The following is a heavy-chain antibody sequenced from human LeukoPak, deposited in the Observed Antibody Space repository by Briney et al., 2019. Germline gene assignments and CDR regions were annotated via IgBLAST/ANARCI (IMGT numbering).Heavy chain of an antibody. D-gene: IGHD4-17*01. CDR1: GFTFSSYG. J-gene: IGHJ4*02. CDR3: ASTVTLDY. Sequence: GGFLRLSCAASGFTFSSYGMHWVRQAPGKGLEWVAVISYDGSNKYYADSVKGRFTISRDNSKNTLYLQMNSLRAEDTAVYYCASTVTLDYWGQGTLVTVSS. CDR2: ISYDGSNK. V-gene: IGHV3-30*03.